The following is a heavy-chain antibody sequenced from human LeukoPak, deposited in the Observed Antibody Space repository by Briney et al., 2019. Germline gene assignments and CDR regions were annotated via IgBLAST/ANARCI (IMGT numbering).Heavy chain of an antibody. CDR3: ARGSASSRPYYFDF. D-gene: IGHD2-15*01. CDR2: ITGSGDDT. V-gene: IGHV3-23*01. CDR1: GFTFNNYA. J-gene: IGHJ4*02. Sequence: GGSLRLSCAASGFTFNNYAMTWVRQAPGKGLEWVSAITGSGDDTFHADSVKGRFTISRDNSKNTLYLQMNSLRAEDTAVYYCARGSASSRPYYFDFWGQEILATVST.